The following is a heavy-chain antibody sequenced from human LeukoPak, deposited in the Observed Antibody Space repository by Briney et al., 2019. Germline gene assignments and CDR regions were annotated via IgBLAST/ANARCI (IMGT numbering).Heavy chain of an antibody. CDR3: ARRGTGMAAAGTDWFDP. CDR2: INPSGGST. CDR1: GYTFTSYY. J-gene: IGHJ5*02. V-gene: IGHV1-46*01. D-gene: IGHD6-13*01. Sequence: ASVKVSCKASGYTFTSYYMHWVRQAPGQGLEWMGIINPSGGSTSYAQKFQGRVTMTRDTSTSTVYMELSSLRSEDTAVYYCARRGTGMAAAGTDWFDPWGQGTLVTVSS.